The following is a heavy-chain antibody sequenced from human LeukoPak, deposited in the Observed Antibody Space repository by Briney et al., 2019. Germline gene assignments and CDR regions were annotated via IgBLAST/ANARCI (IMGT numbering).Heavy chain of an antibody. CDR3: AGDQDHYYDSSGYPYYFDY. V-gene: IGHV1-18*04. CDR1: GYIFTDYY. D-gene: IGHD3-22*01. CDR2: ISAYNGNT. Sequence: ASVKVSCKASGYIFTDYYMHWVRQAPGQGLEWMGWISAYNGNTNYAQKLQGRVTMTTDTSTSTAYMELRSLRSDDTAVYYCAGDQDHYYDSSGYPYYFDYWGQGTLVTVSS. J-gene: IGHJ4*02.